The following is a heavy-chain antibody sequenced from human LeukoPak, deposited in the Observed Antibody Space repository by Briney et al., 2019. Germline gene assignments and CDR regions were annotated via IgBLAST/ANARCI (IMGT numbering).Heavy chain of an antibody. Sequence: ASVKVSCKASGYTFTGYYMHWVRQAPGQGLEWMGWINPNSGGINYAQKFQGRVTMTRDTSISTAYMELSRLRSDDTAVYYCTRARSHIVVVTAIQVFDYWGQGTLVTVSS. CDR1: GYTFTGYY. J-gene: IGHJ4*02. D-gene: IGHD2-21*02. V-gene: IGHV1-2*02. CDR3: TRARSHIVVVTAIQVFDY. CDR2: INPNSGGI.